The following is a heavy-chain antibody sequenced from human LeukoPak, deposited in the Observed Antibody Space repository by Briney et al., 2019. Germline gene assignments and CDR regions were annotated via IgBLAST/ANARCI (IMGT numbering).Heavy chain of an antibody. J-gene: IGHJ6*02. V-gene: IGHV1-2*02. CDR1: GYMFTGYY. CDR2: INSNTGAT. D-gene: IGHD4-11*01. Sequence: ASVKVSCKASGYMFTGYYMHWVRQAPGQGLEWMGWINSNTGATTYAQNYQARVTMTSDTSISTVYMELSRLRSDDTAMYYCARDSEITTAGLDVWGQGTTITVSS. CDR3: ARDSEITTAGLDV.